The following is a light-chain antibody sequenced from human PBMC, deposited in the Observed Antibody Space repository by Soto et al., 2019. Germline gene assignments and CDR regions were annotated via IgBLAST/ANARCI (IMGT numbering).Light chain of an antibody. J-gene: IGKJ1*01. CDR3: HQYNNRSR. CDR2: KAS. Sequence: DIQMTQSPSTLSASVGDRVTITCRASQSISVWLAWFQQKPGNAPKLLIYKASTLESGVPSRFSGSGSGTEFTLTISSLQPDDSSTYYCHQYNNRSRFGQGPELDIK. CDR1: QSISVW. V-gene: IGKV1-5*03.